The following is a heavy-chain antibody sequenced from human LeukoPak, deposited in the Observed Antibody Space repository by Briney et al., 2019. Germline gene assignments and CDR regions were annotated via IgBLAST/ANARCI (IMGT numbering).Heavy chain of an antibody. CDR3: ARLSLWFGELAVDY. J-gene: IGHJ4*02. Sequence: PGGSLRLSCAASGFTVSSNYMSWVRQPPGKGLEWIGSIYYSGSTYYNPSLKSRVTISVDTSKNQFSLKLSSVTAADTAVYYCARLSLWFGELAVDYWGQGTLVTVSS. V-gene: IGHV4-39*07. CDR2: IYYSGST. D-gene: IGHD3-10*01. CDR1: GFTVSSNY.